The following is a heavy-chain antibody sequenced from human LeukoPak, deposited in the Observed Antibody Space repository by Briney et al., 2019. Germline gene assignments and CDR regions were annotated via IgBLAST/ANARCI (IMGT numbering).Heavy chain of an antibody. D-gene: IGHD3-22*01. J-gene: IGHJ5*02. CDR2: INPSGGST. CDR1: GYTFTSYY. Sequence: ASVKVSCKASGYTFTSYYMHWVRQAPGQGLEWMGTINPSGGSTSYAQKFQGRVTMTRDTSTSTVYMELSSLRSEDTAVYYCAREPDSSGYFNWFDPWGQGTLVTVSS. V-gene: IGHV1-46*01. CDR3: AREPDSSGYFNWFDP.